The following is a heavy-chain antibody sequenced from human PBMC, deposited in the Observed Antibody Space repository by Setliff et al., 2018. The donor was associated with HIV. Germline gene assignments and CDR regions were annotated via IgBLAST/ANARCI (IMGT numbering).Heavy chain of an antibody. CDR2: ISKMGTTI. CDR1: GLTLSDYW. J-gene: IGHJ4*02. CDR3: AAQGVL. Sequence: GGSLRLSCAASGLTLSDYWMHWVRQAPGKGLEWVSHISKMGTTIKYADSVKGRFTISRDDAKNTLYLQMNSLRVEDTAVYFCAAQGVLWGQGTQVTVSS. V-gene: IGHV3-74*01.